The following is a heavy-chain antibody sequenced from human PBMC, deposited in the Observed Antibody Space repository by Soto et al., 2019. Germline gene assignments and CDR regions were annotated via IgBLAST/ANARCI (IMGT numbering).Heavy chain of an antibody. CDR2: IYGSGSA. CDR1: GFTVSSNH. J-gene: IGHJ4*02. CDR3: ARDPPGNDGAFDY. Sequence: EVQLVESGGGLVQPGGSLRLSCAASGFTVSSNHMNWVRQPPGKGLEWVSVIYGSGSAHYADSVSGRFTISRDESKNTVILQVDSLRLEDTAVNYCARDPPGNDGAFDYWGRGTLVTVSS. V-gene: IGHV3-66*01. D-gene: IGHD1-1*01.